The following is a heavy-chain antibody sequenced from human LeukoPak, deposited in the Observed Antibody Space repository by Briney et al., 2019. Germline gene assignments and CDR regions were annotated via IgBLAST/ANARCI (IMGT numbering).Heavy chain of an antibody. Sequence: PGRSLRLPCAASGFTFSSYAMHWVRQAPGKGLEWVAVISYDGSNKYYADSVKGRFTISRDNSKNTLYLQMNSLRAEDTAVYYCARSMTTVTHFDYWGQGTLVTVSS. CDR1: GFTFSSYA. J-gene: IGHJ4*02. CDR3: ARSMTTVTHFDY. D-gene: IGHD4-11*01. CDR2: ISYDGSNK. V-gene: IGHV3-30-3*01.